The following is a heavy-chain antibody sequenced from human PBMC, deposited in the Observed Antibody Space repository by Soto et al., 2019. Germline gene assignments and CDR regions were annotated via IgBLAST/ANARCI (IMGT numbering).Heavy chain of an antibody. V-gene: IGHV3-30-3*01. CDR1: GFTFSTYA. CDR2: ISYDGSNK. CDR3: ARDRPSPYCSSTSCSSYFDY. D-gene: IGHD2-2*01. J-gene: IGHJ4*02. Sequence: GGSLRLSCAASGFTFSTYAMQWVRQAPGKGLEWVAVISYDGSNKYYADSVKGRFTISRGNSKNTLYLQMNSLRAEDTAVYYCARDRPSPYCSSTSCSSYFDYGGQGTLVTSPQ.